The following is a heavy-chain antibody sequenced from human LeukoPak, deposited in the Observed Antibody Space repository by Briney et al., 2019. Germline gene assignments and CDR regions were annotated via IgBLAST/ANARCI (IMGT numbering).Heavy chain of an antibody. D-gene: IGHD6-19*01. Sequence: GGSLRLSCAASGFTFDDYGMSWVRQAPGKGLEWVSGINWNGGSTGYADSVKGRFTISRDNAKNSLYLQMNSLRAEDTALYHCARDLSVRGIAVAGTDDPYFDYWGQGTLVTVSS. CDR1: GFTFDDYG. V-gene: IGHV3-20*01. CDR2: INWNGGST. J-gene: IGHJ4*02. CDR3: ARDLSVRGIAVAGTDDPYFDY.